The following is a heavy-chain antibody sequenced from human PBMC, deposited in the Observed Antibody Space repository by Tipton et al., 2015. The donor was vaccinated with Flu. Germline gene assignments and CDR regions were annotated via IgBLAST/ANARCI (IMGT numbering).Heavy chain of an antibody. D-gene: IGHD4-17*01. V-gene: IGHV5-51*03. CDR3: ARGDPVTVGFFDY. CDR2: IDLTDSDT. Sequence: QLVQSGAEVKKAGESLKISCEVSGHSLENHWIGWVRQMPGKGLEWMGIIDLTDSDTRYSPSFEGQVTISADKSISTAYLQWSSLKASDTAMYYCARGDPVTVGFFDYWGQGTLVTVSS. CDR1: GHSLENHW. J-gene: IGHJ4*02.